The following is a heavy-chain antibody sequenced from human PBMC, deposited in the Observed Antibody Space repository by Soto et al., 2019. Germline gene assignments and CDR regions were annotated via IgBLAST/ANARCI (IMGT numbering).Heavy chain of an antibody. Sequence: HPVGSLRLSCEDSGFSFSTSEMNWVRQAPGKGLEWISYISKSSVTTHYADSVKGRFTISRDNANNSLFLEMNSLRVEDTALYYCAPRKFGSFNIAAFEIWGQGTMVTVSS. D-gene: IGHD3-16*01. CDR1: GFSFSTSE. J-gene: IGHJ3*02. CDR2: ISKSSVTT. V-gene: IGHV3-48*03. CDR3: APRKFGSFNIAAFEI.